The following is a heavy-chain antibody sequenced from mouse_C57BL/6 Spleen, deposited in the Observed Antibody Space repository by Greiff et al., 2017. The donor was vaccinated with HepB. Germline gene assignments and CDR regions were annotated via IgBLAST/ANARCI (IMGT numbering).Heavy chain of an antibody. D-gene: IGHD1-1*01. CDR2: IDPEDGDT. J-gene: IGHJ1*03. Sequence: EVKLMESGAELVRPGASVKLSCTASGFNIKDYYMHWVKQRPEQGLEWIGRIDPEDGDTEYAPKFQGKATMTADTSSNTAYLQLSSLTSEDTAVYYCTTNYYGSSLWYFDVWGTGTTVTVSS. CDR3: TTNYYGSSLWYFDV. V-gene: IGHV14-1*01. CDR1: GFNIKDYY.